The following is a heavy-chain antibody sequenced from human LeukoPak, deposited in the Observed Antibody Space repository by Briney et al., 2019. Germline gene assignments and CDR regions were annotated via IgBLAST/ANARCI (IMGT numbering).Heavy chain of an antibody. CDR3: AKDLAVVTTTRFDY. Sequence: GGSLRLSCAASGFTFSSYAMSWVRQAPGKGLEWVSAISGSGGSTYYADSVQGRFTISRDNSKNTLFLQMNSLRAEDTAVYYCAKDLAVVTTTRFDYWGQGTLVTVSS. D-gene: IGHD4-23*01. CDR2: ISGSGGST. V-gene: IGHV3-23*01. CDR1: GFTFSSYA. J-gene: IGHJ4*02.